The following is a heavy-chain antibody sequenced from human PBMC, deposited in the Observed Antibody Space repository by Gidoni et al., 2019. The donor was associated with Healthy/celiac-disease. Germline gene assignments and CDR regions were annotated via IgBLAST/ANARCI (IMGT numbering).Heavy chain of an antibody. CDR3: AHIRITMMDDAFDI. D-gene: IGHD3-22*01. CDR2: IYWNDDK. Sequence: QITLKESGPTLVKPTQTLTLTCTFSGFSLSTSGVGVGWIRQPPGKALEWFALIYWNDDKRYSPSLKSRLTITKDTSKNKVVLTMTNMDPVDTATYYCAHIRITMMDDAFDIWGQGTMVTVSS. V-gene: IGHV2-5*01. CDR1: GFSLSTSGVG. J-gene: IGHJ3*02.